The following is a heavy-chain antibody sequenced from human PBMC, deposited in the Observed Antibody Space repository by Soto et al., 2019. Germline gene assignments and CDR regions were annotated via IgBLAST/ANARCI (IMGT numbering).Heavy chain of an antibody. J-gene: IGHJ4*02. Sequence: VQLLESGGGSVQPGGSLRVSCTASGFSFTTTSMTWVRQAPGKGLEWVSTITNSGETTYYADSVKGRFAISRDNSKNTLYLQMNSLKAEDTALYYWANLYLDYWGQGALVTVSS. CDR3: ANLYLDY. V-gene: IGHV3-23*01. CDR2: ITNSGETT. CDR1: GFSFTTTS.